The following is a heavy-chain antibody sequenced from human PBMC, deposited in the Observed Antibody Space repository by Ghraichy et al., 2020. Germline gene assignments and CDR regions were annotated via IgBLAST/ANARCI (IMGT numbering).Heavy chain of an antibody. J-gene: IGHJ6*02. V-gene: IGHV3-74*01. CDR2: LNSDGRNT. CDR1: GFIFSSYW. CDR3: TREYTNGYDLTSSYYYYYYGRDV. Sequence: LSLTCAASGFIFSSYWMHWVRQAPGRGLVWVSHLNSDGRNTNYADSVKGRFTISRDNAKNTLYLQMNSLRAEDTAVYYCTREYTNGYDLTSSYYYYYYGRDVGGRGTTVTVSS. D-gene: IGHD2-8*01.